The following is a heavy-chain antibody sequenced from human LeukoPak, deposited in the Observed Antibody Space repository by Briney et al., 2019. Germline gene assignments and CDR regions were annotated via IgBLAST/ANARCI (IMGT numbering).Heavy chain of an antibody. CDR1: GFTFSSYA. D-gene: IGHD3-10*01. CDR3: AKDRGLSGCFDY. J-gene: IGHJ4*02. V-gene: IGHV3-23*01. Sequence: PGGSLRLSCAASGFTFSSYAMSWVRQAPGKGLEWVSVISGSGGSTYYADSVKGRFTISRDNSKNTLYLQMNSLRAEDTAVYYCAKDRGLSGCFDYWGQGTLVTVSP. CDR2: ISGSGGST.